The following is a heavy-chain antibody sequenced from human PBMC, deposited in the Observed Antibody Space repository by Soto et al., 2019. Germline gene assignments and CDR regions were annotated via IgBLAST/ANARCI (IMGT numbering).Heavy chain of an antibody. D-gene: IGHD6-13*01. CDR3: ARAKKGIAAAENWFDP. Sequence: SETLSLTCTFSCGSIISGGYYWSWIRQHPGKGLEWIGYIYYSGSTYYNPSLKSRVTISVDTSKNQFSLKLSSVTAADTAVYYCARAKKGIAAAENWFDPWGQGTLVTVSS. CDR1: CGSIISGGYY. J-gene: IGHJ5*02. V-gene: IGHV4-31*03. CDR2: IYYSGST.